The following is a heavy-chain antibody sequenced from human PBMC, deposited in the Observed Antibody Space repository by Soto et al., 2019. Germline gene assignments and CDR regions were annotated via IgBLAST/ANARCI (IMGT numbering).Heavy chain of an antibody. J-gene: IGHJ6*03. CDR1: GFTFSSYW. Sequence: VQLVESGGGLVQPGGSLRLSCAASGFTFSSYWMSWVRQAPGKGLEWVANIKQDGSEKYYVDSVKGRFTISRDNAKNSLYLQMNSLRAEDTAVYYCAREARLHKSPRGYYYMDVWGKGTTVTVSS. D-gene: IGHD6-25*01. CDR2: IKQDGSEK. V-gene: IGHV3-7*01. CDR3: AREARLHKSPRGYYYMDV.